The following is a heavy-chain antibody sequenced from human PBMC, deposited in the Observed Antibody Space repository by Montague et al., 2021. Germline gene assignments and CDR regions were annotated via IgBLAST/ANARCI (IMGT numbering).Heavy chain of an antibody. J-gene: IGHJ5*02. CDR3: AAYYYGGGGRGS. CDR1: GDSVRCGIYH. V-gene: IGHV4-61*01. Sequence: SETLSLTCSVSGDSVRCGIYHWGWIRQSPGKGLEWTGYICDGGSATYKTSLGSRVTMSLDTSSNQFSLNLRSATAADTAVYYCAAYYYGGGGRGSWGQGTLVTVSS. CDR2: ICDGGSA. D-gene: IGHD3-22*01.